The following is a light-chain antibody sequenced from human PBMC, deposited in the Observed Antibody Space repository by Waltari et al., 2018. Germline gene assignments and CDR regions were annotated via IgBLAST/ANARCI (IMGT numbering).Light chain of an antibody. V-gene: IGKV3-11*01. J-gene: IGKJ2*01. CDR1: QSLSSS. CDR3: QQRTNRPRMYT. CDR2: DVS. Sequence: EIVLTQSPGTLSLSPGERATLSCRASQSLSSSLAWYQQRPGQAPRLLIYDVSNRASGIPARFSGSGSGTDFTLTISSLEPEDFAVYYCQQRTNRPRMYTFGQGTKLDI.